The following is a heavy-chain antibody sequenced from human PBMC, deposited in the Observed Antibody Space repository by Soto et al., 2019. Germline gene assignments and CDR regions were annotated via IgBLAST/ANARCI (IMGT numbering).Heavy chain of an antibody. D-gene: IGHD3-22*01. Sequence: EVQLVESGGGLVKPGGSLRLSCAASGFTFSSYSMNWVRQAPGKGLEWVSSISSSSSYIYYADSVKGRFTISRDNAKNSLYLQMNSLRAEDTAVYYCARIRDYYDSSGYYPLSGGMDVWAQGTTVTVSS. J-gene: IGHJ6*02. CDR2: ISSSSSYI. CDR3: ARIRDYYDSSGYYPLSGGMDV. CDR1: GFTFSSYS. V-gene: IGHV3-21*01.